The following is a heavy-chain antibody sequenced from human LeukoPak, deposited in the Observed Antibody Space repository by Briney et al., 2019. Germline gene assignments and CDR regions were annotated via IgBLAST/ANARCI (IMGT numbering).Heavy chain of an antibody. Sequence: GGSLRLSCAASGFTFSTYSMNWVRQAPGKGLEWVSYISSSSSTIYYADSAKGRFTISRDNAKNSLYLQMNSLRAEDTAVYYCASRYCSSTSCYLYYYYGMDVWGQGTTVTVSS. V-gene: IGHV3-48*01. CDR2: ISSSSSTI. D-gene: IGHD2-2*01. CDR1: GFTFSTYS. CDR3: ASRYCSSTSCYLYYYYGMDV. J-gene: IGHJ6*02.